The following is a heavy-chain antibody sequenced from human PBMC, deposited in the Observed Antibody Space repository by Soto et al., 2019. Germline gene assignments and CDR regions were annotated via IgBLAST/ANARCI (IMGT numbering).Heavy chain of an antibody. CDR3: ARHVYESVAGNPYYFDY. CDR1: GGSISSSSYY. J-gene: IGHJ4*02. D-gene: IGHD6-19*01. CDR2: IYYSGST. Sequence: SETLSLTCTVSGGSISSSSYYWGWIRQPPGKGLEWIGSIYYSGSTYYNPSLKSRVTISVDTSKNQFSLKLSSVTAADTAVYYCARHVYESVAGNPYYFDYWGQGTLVTVSS. V-gene: IGHV4-39*01.